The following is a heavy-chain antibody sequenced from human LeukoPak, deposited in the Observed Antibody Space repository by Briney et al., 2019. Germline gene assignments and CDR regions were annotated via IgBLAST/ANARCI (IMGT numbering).Heavy chain of an antibody. CDR2: INPSGGST. D-gene: IGHD6-13*01. V-gene: IGHV1-46*01. CDR1: GYTFTSYY. CDR3: ASPGTRSVAAAATRPFDAFDI. J-gene: IGHJ3*02. Sequence: GASVKVSCKASGYTFTSYYMHWVRQAPGQGLEWMGIINPSGGSTNYAQKFQGRVTITADESTSTAYMELSSLRSEDTAVYYCASPGTRSVAAAATRPFDAFDIWGQGTMVTVSS.